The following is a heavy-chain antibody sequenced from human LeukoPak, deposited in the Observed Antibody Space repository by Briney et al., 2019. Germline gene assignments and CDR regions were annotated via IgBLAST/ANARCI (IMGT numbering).Heavy chain of an antibody. J-gene: IGHJ4*02. V-gene: IGHV4-34*01. Sequence: PSETLSLTCAVYGGSFSGYYWSWIRQPPGKGLEWIGEINHSGSTNYNPSLKSRVTISVDTSKNQFSLKLSSVTAADTAVYSCARAIIAIFGVVTVFDYWGQGTLVTVSS. CDR3: ARAIIAIFGVVTVFDY. D-gene: IGHD3-3*01. CDR1: GGSFSGYY. CDR2: INHSGST.